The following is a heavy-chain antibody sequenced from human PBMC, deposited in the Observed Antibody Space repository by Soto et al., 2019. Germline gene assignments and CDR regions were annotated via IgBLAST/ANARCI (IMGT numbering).Heavy chain of an antibody. CDR1: GFTFKTSV. CDR2: SSDGGRFA. J-gene: IGHJ4*02. Sequence: SLSLSCEVSGFTFKTSVMTWVRQAPGKGLERVSGSSDGGRFAYYADSVKGRFTISTDDSKNTLFLQMNSLRAEDTAVYYCAKLGPTNFFDYWGQGTMVNVSS. CDR3: AKLGPTNFFDY. V-gene: IGHV3-23*01.